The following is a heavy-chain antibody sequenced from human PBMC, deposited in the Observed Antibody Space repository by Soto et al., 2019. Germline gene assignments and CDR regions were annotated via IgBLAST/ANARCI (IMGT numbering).Heavy chain of an antibody. V-gene: IGHV4-39*01. CDR1: GESISSSSYY. CDR2: IYYSGRT. D-gene: IGHD2-21*02. Sequence: SETLSLTCIVSGESISSSSYYWGWIRQPPGKGLEWIGSIYYSGRTYYNPSFKSRVTISIDTSKNQFSLKLSSVTATDTAVYYCARQRTTVVTQAYFDHWGQAALVTVSS. J-gene: IGHJ4*02. CDR3: ARQRTTVVTQAYFDH.